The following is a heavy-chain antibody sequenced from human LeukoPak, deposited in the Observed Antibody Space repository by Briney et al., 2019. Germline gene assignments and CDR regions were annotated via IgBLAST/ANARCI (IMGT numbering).Heavy chain of an antibody. J-gene: IGHJ4*02. V-gene: IGHV3-66*01. CDR3: ARETYYYDSSGYRHTYFDY. CDR1: GFTVSSNY. Sequence: GGSLRLSCAASGFTVSSNYMSWVRQAPGKGLERVSVIYSGGSTYYADSVKGRFTISRDNSKNTLYLQMNSLRAEDTAVYYCARETYYYDSSGYRHTYFDYWGQGTLVTVSS. CDR2: IYSGGST. D-gene: IGHD3-22*01.